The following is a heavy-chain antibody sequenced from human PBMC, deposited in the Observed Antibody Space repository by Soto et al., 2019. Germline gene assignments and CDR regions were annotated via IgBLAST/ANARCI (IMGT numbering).Heavy chain of an antibody. CDR3: VSWVSAHFDY. D-gene: IGHD2-8*01. CDR1: DFTFDGHG. V-gene: IGHV3-23*01. CDR2: ISPEGLNT. Sequence: EVDLLESGGGLVQPGGSLRLSCAASDFTFDGHGMSWVRQAPGKGPEWVSTISPEGLNTHYADSVRGRFIISRDNSRNTVDLHMSSLRVEDTAIFSCVSWVSAHFDYWGQGTPVTVSS. J-gene: IGHJ4*02.